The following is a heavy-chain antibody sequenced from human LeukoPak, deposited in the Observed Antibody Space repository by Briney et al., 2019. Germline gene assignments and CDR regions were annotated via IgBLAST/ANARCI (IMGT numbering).Heavy chain of an antibody. J-gene: IGHJ3*02. D-gene: IGHD6-25*01. CDR1: GGSIISYY. CDR2: IYNSGST. Sequence: SETLSLTCTVPGGSIISYYWSWIRQPPGKGLECIGYIYNSGSTNYNPSLKSRVSISVDTSKNQFSLKLSSVTAADTAVYYCARSAIDAFDIWGQGTMVTVSS. CDR3: ARSAIDAFDI. V-gene: IGHV4-59*08.